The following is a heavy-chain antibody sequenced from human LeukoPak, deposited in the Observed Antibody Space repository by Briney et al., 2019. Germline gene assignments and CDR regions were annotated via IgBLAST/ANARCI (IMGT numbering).Heavy chain of an antibody. D-gene: IGHD3-9*01. V-gene: IGHV4-59*01. CDR2: IYYSGST. CDR1: GGSISSYY. CDR3: ARVRTYYDILTGYYDRPGYFDY. Sequence: PSETLSLTCTVSGGSISSYYWSWIRQPPGKGLEWIGYIYYSGSTNYNPSLKSRVTISVDTSKNQFSLKLSSVTAADTAVYYCARVRTYYDILTGYYDRPGYFDYWGQGTLVTVSS. J-gene: IGHJ4*02.